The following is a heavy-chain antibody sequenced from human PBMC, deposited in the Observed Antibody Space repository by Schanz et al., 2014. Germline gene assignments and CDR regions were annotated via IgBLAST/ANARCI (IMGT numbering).Heavy chain of an antibody. Sequence: EVQLLESGGGLVQPGGSLRLSCAASGFTFSTSAMSWVRQVPGKGLEWVSYISSSSSTRYYADSVKGRFTISRDNAKNSLFLHMNSLRAEDTAVYYCVRDILHRVYDSGSPWGQGTLVTVSS. CDR1: GFTFSTSA. D-gene: IGHD3-10*01. V-gene: IGHV3-48*04. J-gene: IGHJ5*02. CDR3: VRDILHRVYDSGSP. CDR2: ISSSSSTR.